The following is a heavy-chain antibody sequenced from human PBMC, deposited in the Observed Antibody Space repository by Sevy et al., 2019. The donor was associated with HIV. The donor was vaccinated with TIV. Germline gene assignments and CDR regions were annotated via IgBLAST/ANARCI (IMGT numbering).Heavy chain of an antibody. CDR2: INQDASVN. V-gene: IGHV3-7*01. CDR1: GFSLNTYW. Sequence: GGSLRLSCVASGFSLNTYWMLWVRQAPGKGLEWVANINQDASVNYYADSVKGRFTISRDNARNLVSLQRNILRVEDTALYYCVRAIATVDSFWGQGTLVTVSS. J-gene: IGHJ4*02. D-gene: IGHD6-25*01. CDR3: VRAIATVDSF.